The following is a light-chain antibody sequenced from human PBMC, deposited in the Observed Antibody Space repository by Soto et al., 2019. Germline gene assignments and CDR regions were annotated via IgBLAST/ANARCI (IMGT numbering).Light chain of an antibody. CDR2: GAS. CDR3: QQYDNWPRT. J-gene: IGKJ1*01. V-gene: IGKV3-15*01. Sequence: EIVLTHAPVTLSPPPGGTATLSCCASQSVSSNLAWYQQKSGQAPRLLIYGASTRATGIPARFSGSGSGTEFTLTISSLQSEDFAVYYCQQYDNWPRTFGQGTTVDIK. CDR1: QSVSSN.